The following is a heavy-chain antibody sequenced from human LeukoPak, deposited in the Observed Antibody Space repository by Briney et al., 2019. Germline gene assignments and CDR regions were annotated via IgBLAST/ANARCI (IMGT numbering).Heavy chain of an antibody. D-gene: IGHD1-1*01. CDR1: GFTFSSYG. V-gene: IGHV3-33*01. Sequence: GGSLRLSCAASGFTFSSYGMHWVRQAPGKGLEWVAVIWYDGSNKYYADSVKGRFTISRDNSKNTLYLQMNSLRDEDTAVYYCARDEWQRGLDCWGQGTLVTVSS. J-gene: IGHJ4*02. CDR2: IWYDGSNK. CDR3: ARDEWQRGLDC.